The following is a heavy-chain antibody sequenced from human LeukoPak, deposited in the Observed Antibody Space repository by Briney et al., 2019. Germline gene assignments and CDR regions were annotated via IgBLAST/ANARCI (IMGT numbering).Heavy chain of an antibody. CDR3: ARERQGYYDYVWGSYRHSYYFDY. D-gene: IGHD3-16*02. J-gene: IGHJ4*02. CDR1: GFTFSSYA. CDR2: IWYDGSNK. Sequence: PGGSLRLSCAASGFTFSSYAMSWVRQAPGKGLEWVAVIWYDGSNKYYADSVKGRFTISRDNSKNTLYLQMNSLRPEDTAVYYCARERQGYYDYVWGSYRHSYYFDYWGQGTLVTVSS. V-gene: IGHV3-33*08.